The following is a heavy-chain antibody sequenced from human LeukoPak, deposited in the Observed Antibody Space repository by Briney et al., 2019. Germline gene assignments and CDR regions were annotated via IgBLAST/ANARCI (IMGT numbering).Heavy chain of an antibody. D-gene: IGHD5-18*01. CDR1: GFTFSNAW. CDR3: TTAGYRYGRIRFDY. CDR2: IKSKTDGGTT. J-gene: IGHJ4*02. V-gene: IGHV3-15*01. Sequence: TGGSLRLSCAASGFTFSNAWMSWVRQAPGKGLEWVGRIKSKTDGGTTDYAAPVKGRFTISRDDSKNTLYLQMNSLKTEDTAVYYCTTAGYRYGRIRFDYWGQGTLVTVSS.